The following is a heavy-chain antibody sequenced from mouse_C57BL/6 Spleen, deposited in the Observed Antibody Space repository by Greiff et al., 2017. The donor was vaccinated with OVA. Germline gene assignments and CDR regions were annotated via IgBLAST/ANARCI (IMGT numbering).Heavy chain of an antibody. Sequence: EVKVEESGPGLVKPSQSLSLTCSVTGYSITSGYYWNWIRQFPGNKLEWMGYISYDGSNNYNPSLKNRISITRDTSKNQFFLKLNSVTTEDTATYYCARLAIYYYGSSYVRFAYWGQGTLVTVSA. V-gene: IGHV3-6*01. CDR2: ISYDGSN. J-gene: IGHJ3*01. D-gene: IGHD1-1*01. CDR3: ARLAIYYYGSSYVRFAY. CDR1: GYSITSGYY.